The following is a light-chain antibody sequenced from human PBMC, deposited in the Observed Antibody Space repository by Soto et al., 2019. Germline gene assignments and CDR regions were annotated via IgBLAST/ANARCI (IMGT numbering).Light chain of an antibody. V-gene: IGLV2-14*03. CDR3: ASYTGSSTYV. Sequence: QSALTQPASMSGSPGQSITISCTGTSGDVGFYDFVSWYQQHPGKVPRLIIYGVTKRPSGVSHRFSGSKSGNTASLTISGLQVEDEADYSCASYTGSSTYVFGGGTQLPVL. CDR1: SGDVGFYDF. CDR2: GVT. J-gene: IGLJ3*02.